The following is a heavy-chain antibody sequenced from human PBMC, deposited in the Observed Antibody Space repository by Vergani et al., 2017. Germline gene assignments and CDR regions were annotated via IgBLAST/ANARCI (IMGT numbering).Heavy chain of an antibody. V-gene: IGHV4-61*02. J-gene: IGHJ4*02. Sequence: QVQLQESGPGLVKPSQTLSLTCTVSCGSINSHNYYWSWIRQPAGKGLEWIGRIHTSGSTNYNPSLKSRVTMSEDTSKNQFSLNLTSVTAADTAVYFCARGSCLGGSCYNPRFDYWGQGILVTVSS. CDR3: ARGSCLGGSCYNPRFDY. D-gene: IGHD2-15*01. CDR2: IHTSGST. CDR1: CGSINSHNYY.